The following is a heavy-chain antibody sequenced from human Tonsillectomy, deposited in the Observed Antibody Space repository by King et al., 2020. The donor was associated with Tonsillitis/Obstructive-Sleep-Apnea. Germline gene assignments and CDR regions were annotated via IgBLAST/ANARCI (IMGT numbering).Heavy chain of an antibody. Sequence: VQLQQWGAGLLKPSETLSLTCGVYGGSIRGYYWSWIRQPPGNGLEWIGEFNHSGYTNANPSLKSRVTISVDTSKNQFSLKLSSVTAADTAVYYCARVSYGEYALVEFDYWGQGALVTVSS. D-gene: IGHD4-17*01. V-gene: IGHV4-34*01. CDR1: GGSIRGYY. J-gene: IGHJ4*02. CDR2: FNHSGYT. CDR3: ARVSYGEYALVEFDY.